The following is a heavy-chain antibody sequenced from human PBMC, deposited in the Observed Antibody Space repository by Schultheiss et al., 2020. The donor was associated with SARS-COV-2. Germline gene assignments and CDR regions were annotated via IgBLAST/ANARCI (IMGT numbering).Heavy chain of an antibody. Sequence: GGSLRLSCAASGFTFSSYDMHWVRQATGKGLEWVSAIGTAGDTYYQGSVKGRFTISRDNAKNSLYLQMNSLRAEDTALYYCASHHRSGWYSNWFDPWGQGTLVTVSS. CDR1: GFTFSSYD. D-gene: IGHD6-19*01. J-gene: IGHJ5*02. V-gene: IGHV3-13*04. CDR3: ASHHRSGWYSNWFDP. CDR2: IGTAGDT.